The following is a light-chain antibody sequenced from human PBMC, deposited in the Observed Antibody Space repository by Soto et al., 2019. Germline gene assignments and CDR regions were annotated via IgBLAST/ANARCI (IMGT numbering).Light chain of an antibody. J-gene: IGLJ2*01. CDR1: SSDVGAFKY. CDR2: EVS. CDR3: SSYTSSSTLV. Sequence: QSALTQPASVSGSPGQSITISCTETSSDVGAFKYVSWYQQHPGKAPKLMIYEVSNRPSGVSNRFSGSKSGNTASLTISGLQAEDEADYYCSSYTSSSTLVFGGGTKLTVL. V-gene: IGLV2-14*01.